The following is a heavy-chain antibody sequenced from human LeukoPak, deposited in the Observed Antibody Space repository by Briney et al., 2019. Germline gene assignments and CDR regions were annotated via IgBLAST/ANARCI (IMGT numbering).Heavy chain of an antibody. CDR2: IYYSGSP. CDR3: ARWRTARTGFDY. CDR1: GGSISGFY. J-gene: IGHJ4*02. D-gene: IGHD3/OR15-3a*01. Sequence: SETLSLTCTVSGGSISGFYWSWIRQPPGKGLEWIGSIYYSGSPYYNPSLKSRVTISVDTSKNQFSLKVISVTAAVTAVYYCARWRTARTGFDYWGQGTLVTVSS. V-gene: IGHV4-59*05.